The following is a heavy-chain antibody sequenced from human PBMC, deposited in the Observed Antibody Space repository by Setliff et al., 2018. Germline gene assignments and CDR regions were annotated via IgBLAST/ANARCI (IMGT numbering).Heavy chain of an antibody. CDR2: IYYSGTT. CDR1: GGSISTYY. J-gene: IGHJ5*02. D-gene: IGHD2-15*01. Sequence: SETLSLTCTVSGGSISTYYWSWIRQPPGKGLEWIGYIYYSGTTNYNPSLKSRVTISADTSKNQFSLRLTSVTAADTAIYYCASNWIGYPHRFDPWGQGTLVTVSS. V-gene: IGHV4-59*01. CDR3: ASNWIGYPHRFDP.